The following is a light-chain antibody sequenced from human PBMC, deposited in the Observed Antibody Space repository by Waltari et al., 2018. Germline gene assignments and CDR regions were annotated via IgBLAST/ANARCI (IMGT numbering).Light chain of an antibody. J-gene: IGKJ1*01. V-gene: IGKV4-1*01. CDR3: QQYYSRRT. CDR1: QSLFSIHNEKNY. Sequence: DIVMTQSPDSLAVSLGERATISCKSSQSLFSIHNEKNYLAWYQQKSGQPPKLLIYWASTRESGVPDRFSGSGSGTDFTLTITSLQAEDVAVYYCQQYYSRRTFGQGTKVEIK. CDR2: WAS.